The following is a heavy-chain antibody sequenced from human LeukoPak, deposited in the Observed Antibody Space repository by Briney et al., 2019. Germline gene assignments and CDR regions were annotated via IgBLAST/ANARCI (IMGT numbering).Heavy chain of an antibody. V-gene: IGHV3-23*01. CDR3: AKDITMVQGVFDY. D-gene: IGHD3-10*01. J-gene: IGHJ4*02. CDR1: GFTFSSYA. CDR2: ISGSGGST. Sequence: GGSLRLPCAASGFTFSSYAMSWVRQAPGKGLEWVSAISGSGGSTYYADSVKGRFTISRDNSKNTLYLQMNSLRAEDTAVYYCAKDITMVQGVFDYWGQGTLVTVSS.